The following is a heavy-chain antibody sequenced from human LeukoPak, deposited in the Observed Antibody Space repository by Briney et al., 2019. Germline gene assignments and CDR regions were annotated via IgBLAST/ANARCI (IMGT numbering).Heavy chain of an antibody. V-gene: IGHV1-2*02. J-gene: IGHJ5*02. D-gene: IGHD3-22*01. CDR3: ARGFKVTMIVVA. CDR1: GYTFTSYG. CDR2: INPNSGGT. Sequence: GASVKVSCKASGYTFTSYGISWVRQAPGQGLEWMGWINPNSGGTNYAQKFQGRVTMTRDTSISTAYMELSRLRSDDTAVYYCARGFKVTMIVVAWGQGTLVTVSS.